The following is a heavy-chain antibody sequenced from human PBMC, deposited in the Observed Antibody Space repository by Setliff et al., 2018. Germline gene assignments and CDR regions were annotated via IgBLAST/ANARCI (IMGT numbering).Heavy chain of an antibody. V-gene: IGHV3-23*01. CDR3: AKGQGQYYDSSGYYGRVLDY. CDR2: ITFGSLSR. D-gene: IGHD3-22*01. Sequence: GGSLRLSCAASGFNFKGHGMNWVRQAPGKGLEWVSAITFGSLSRYYADSVKGRFTISRDNSENTLFLEMNSLRTEDTAVYYCAKGQGQYYDSSGYYGRVLDYWGQGTLVTVSS. CDR1: GFNFKGHG. J-gene: IGHJ4*02.